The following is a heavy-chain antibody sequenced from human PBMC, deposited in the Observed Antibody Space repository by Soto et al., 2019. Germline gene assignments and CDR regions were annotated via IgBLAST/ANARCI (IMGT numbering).Heavy chain of an antibody. CDR1: GFTFSSYA. CDR2: ISGSGGST. CDR3: AKDLVDSSGWYLFDY. Sequence: EVQLLESGGGLVQPGGSLRLSCAASGFTFSSYAMSWVRQAPGKGLEWVSAISGSGGSTYYTDSVKGRFTISRDNSKNTLYLQMNSLRAEDTAVYYCAKDLVDSSGWYLFDYWGQGTLVTVSS. V-gene: IGHV3-23*01. D-gene: IGHD6-19*01. J-gene: IGHJ4*02.